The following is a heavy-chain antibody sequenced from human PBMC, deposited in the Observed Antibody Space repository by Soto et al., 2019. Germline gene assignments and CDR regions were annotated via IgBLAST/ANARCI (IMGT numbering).Heavy chain of an antibody. CDR3: ARRGPNISYGYDHRLDP. J-gene: IGHJ5*02. CDR1: GGSISSNSYF. V-gene: IGHV4-39*01. CDR2: VHFRGRT. D-gene: IGHD5-18*01. Sequence: QLQLQESGPGLMKPSETLSLTCSVSGGSISSNSYFWDWIRQSPGKGMEWIGRVHFRGRTYYNPSLKSPVTISVETSKNPFSLKLTSVAAADRALYSCARRGPNISYGYDHRLDPWGQGTLVTVSS.